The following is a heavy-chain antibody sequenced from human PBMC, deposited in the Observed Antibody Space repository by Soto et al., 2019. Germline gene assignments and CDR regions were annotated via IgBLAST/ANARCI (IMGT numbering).Heavy chain of an antibody. D-gene: IGHD3-16*01. CDR1: DGYLSESY. V-gene: IGHV4-34*01. J-gene: IGHJ5*02. CDR2: SNHVGGT. CDR3: VRIRYQLPSSVLWLDH. Sequence: PSETLSLTCAVYDGYLSESYGTWLRRPPGKGLEWIGESNHVGGTNYNPSLKSRVTMSVDTSQNQFSLRLISVTAADTAMYFCVRIRYQLPSSVLWLDHWGQGTPVT.